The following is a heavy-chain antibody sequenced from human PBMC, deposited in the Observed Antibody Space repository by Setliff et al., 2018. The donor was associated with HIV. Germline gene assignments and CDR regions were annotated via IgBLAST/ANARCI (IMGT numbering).Heavy chain of an antibody. CDR3: ARDRSEAVAGRDAFDI. CDR1: GGTFSNYG. J-gene: IGHJ3*02. CDR2: IIPIFGKT. V-gene: IGHV1-69*13. D-gene: IGHD6-19*01. Sequence: GASVKVSCKASGGTFSNYGISWVRQAPGQGLEWMGGIIPIFGKTNYAQNFQGRVTITADESTSTAYMEMSSLRSEDTAIYYCARDRSEAVAGRDAFDIWGQGTMVTVSS.